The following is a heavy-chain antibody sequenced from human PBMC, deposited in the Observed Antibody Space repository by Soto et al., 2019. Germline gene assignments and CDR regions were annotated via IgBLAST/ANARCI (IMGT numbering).Heavy chain of an antibody. CDR1: GGTFSSYA. V-gene: IGHV1-69*12. CDR2: IIPIFGTA. CDR3: ARVGDGDYDYDSSGLWGFDY. Sequence: QVQLVQSGAEVKKPGSSVKVSCKASGGTFSSYAISWVRQAPGQGLEWMGGIIPIFGTAIYAQKFQGRVTITADESTSTAYMELSSLRSEDTAVYYCARVGDGDYDYDSSGLWGFDYWGQGTLVTVSS. D-gene: IGHD3-22*01. J-gene: IGHJ4*02.